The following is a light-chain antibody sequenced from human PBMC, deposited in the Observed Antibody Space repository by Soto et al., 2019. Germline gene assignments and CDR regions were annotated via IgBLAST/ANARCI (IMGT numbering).Light chain of an antibody. J-gene: IGKJ1*01. V-gene: IGKV3-15*01. CDR1: ESVSTN. CDR2: GAS. Sequence: EIEMTQSPATLSLAPGERVTLSCRASESVSTNLAWYQQKAGQAPRLLIYGASTRATGIPARFSGSGSGTEFTLTINSLAPEDFAVYYCQQRSNWQWTFGQGTKVDIK. CDR3: QQRSNWQWT.